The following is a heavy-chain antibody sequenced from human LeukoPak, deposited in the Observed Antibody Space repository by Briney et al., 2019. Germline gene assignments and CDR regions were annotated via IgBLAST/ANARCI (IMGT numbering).Heavy chain of an antibody. CDR1: GYTFTSYD. J-gene: IGHJ3*02. V-gene: IGHV1-46*01. D-gene: IGHD4-23*01. CDR3: ARADFGGNSGAFDI. Sequence: ASVKVSCKASGYTFTSYDINWVRQATGQGLEWMGIINPSGGSTSYAQKFQGRVTMTRDMSTSTVYMELSSLRSEDTAVYYCARADFGGNSGAFDIWGQGTMVTVSS. CDR2: INPSGGST.